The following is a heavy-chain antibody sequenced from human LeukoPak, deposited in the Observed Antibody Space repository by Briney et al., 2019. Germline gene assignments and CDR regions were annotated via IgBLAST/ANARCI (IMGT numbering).Heavy chain of an antibody. CDR3: ARHHLGGSRAELDY. V-gene: IGHV4-59*08. J-gene: IGHJ4*02. Sequence: PSETQSLTCTVSGGSISSYYWSWIRQPPGKGLEWIGYIYYSGSTNYNPSLKSRVTISVDTSKNQFSLKLSSVTAADTAVYYCARHHLGGSRAELDYWGQGTLVTVSS. CDR1: GGSISSYY. D-gene: IGHD1-26*01. CDR2: IYYSGST.